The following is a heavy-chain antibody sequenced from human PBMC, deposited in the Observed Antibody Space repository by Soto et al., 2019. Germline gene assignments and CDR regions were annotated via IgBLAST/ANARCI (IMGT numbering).Heavy chain of an antibody. V-gene: IGHV4-39*01. CDR2: IYYSGST. Sequence: SDTLSLTCTVSGGSISSSSYYWGWIRQPPGKGLEWIGSIYYSGSTYYNPSLKSRVTISVDTSKNQFSLKLSSVTAADTAVYYCARRGDYDILTGYSTFDYWGQGTLVTVSS. J-gene: IGHJ4*02. CDR1: GGSISSSSYY. CDR3: ARRGDYDILTGYSTFDY. D-gene: IGHD3-9*01.